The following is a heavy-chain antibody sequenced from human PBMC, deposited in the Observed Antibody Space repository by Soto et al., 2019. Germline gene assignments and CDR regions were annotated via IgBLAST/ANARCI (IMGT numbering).Heavy chain of an antibody. J-gene: IGHJ4*02. CDR2: FDPEDGET. D-gene: IGHD3-22*01. CDR1: GYTLTELS. Sequence: ASVKVSCKVSGYTLTELSMHWVRQAPGKGLEWMGGFDPEDGETIYAQKFQGRVTMTEDTSTDTAYMELSSLRSEDTAVYYCATGTYYYDSSGYSPFDYWGQGTLVTVSS. CDR3: ATGTYYYDSSGYSPFDY. V-gene: IGHV1-24*01.